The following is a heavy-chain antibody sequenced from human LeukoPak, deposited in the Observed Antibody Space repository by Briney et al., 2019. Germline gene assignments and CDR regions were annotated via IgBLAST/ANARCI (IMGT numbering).Heavy chain of an antibody. CDR3: ARETNNWALDY. Sequence: SETLSLTCTMSGGSISTYYWSWIRHSPGKRLEWIGFIQYSGNTRSNPSLKGRVTISLDMSKNQFSLRLTSVTAADTAVYYCARETNNWALDYWGQGTLVTVSS. CDR2: IQYSGNT. V-gene: IGHV4-59*01. D-gene: IGHD1-20*01. CDR1: GGSISTYY. J-gene: IGHJ4*02.